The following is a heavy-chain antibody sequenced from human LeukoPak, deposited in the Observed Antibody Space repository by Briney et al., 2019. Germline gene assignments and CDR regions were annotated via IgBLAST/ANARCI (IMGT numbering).Heavy chain of an antibody. CDR3: VREVSGDYNYFDY. CDR1: GYTFTTYY. CDR2: INPSGAST. Sequence: ASVKVSCKASGYTFTTYYMHWLRQAPGHGLEWMGIINPSGASTSYAQKFQGRVTITMDTSASTAYMELSSLTSEDTAVYYCVREVSGDYNYFDYWGQGTLVTVSS. V-gene: IGHV1-46*01. J-gene: IGHJ4*02. D-gene: IGHD4-11*01.